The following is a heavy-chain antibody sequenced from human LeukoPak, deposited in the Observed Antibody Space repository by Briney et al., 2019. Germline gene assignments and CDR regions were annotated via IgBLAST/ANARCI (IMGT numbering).Heavy chain of an antibody. CDR3: GKGGFGLWFGGGLFDY. V-gene: IGHV3-30*18. J-gene: IGHJ4*02. Sequence: GRSLRLSCAASGFTFSSYGMHWVRQAPGKGLEWVAVISYDGSNKYYADSVKGRFTISRDNSKNTLYLQMSSLRAEATAVFYCGKGGFGLWFGGGLFDYWGQGTLVTVSS. CDR2: ISYDGSNK. D-gene: IGHD3-10*01. CDR1: GFTFSSYG.